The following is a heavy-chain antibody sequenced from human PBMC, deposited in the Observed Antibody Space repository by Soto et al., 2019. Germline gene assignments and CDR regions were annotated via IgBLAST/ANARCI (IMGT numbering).Heavy chain of an antibody. Sequence: GASVKGSCKASGGTFSSYGISWVRQAPGQGVEWMGGIIPIFGTANYAQKFQGRVTITADESTSTAYMELSSLRSEDTAVYYCARTKDIVVVPAAPVALLYWGQGTLVTVSS. J-gene: IGHJ4*02. CDR2: IIPIFGTA. CDR1: GGTFSSYG. V-gene: IGHV1-69*13. D-gene: IGHD2-2*01. CDR3: ARTKDIVVVPAAPVALLY.